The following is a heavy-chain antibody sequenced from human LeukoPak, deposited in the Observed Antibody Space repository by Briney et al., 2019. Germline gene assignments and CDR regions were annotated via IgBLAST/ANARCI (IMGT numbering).Heavy chain of an antibody. V-gene: IGHV4-39*07. CDR2: IYYSGST. J-gene: IGHJ5*02. D-gene: IGHD2-15*01. Sequence: SETLSLTCTVSGGSISSSSYYWGWIRQPPGKGLEWIGSIYYSGSTYYNPSLKSRVTISVDTSKNQFSLKLSSVTAADTAVYYCARVSPCSGGSCFGLDPWGQGTLVTVSS. CDR3: ARVSPCSGGSCFGLDP. CDR1: GGSISSSSYY.